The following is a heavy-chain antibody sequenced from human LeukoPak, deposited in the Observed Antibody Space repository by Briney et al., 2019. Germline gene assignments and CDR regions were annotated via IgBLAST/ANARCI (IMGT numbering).Heavy chain of an antibody. CDR3: AKGRGLVLDWYFDL. CDR2: ISWNSGGI. V-gene: IGHV3-9*03. J-gene: IGHJ2*01. Sequence: PGRSLRLSCAASGFTFDDYAMHWFRQAPGKGLEWVSGISWNSGGIGYADSVKGRFTISRDNAKNSLYLQMNSLRAEDMALYYCAKGRGLVLDWYFDLWGRGTLVTVSS. CDR1: GFTFDDYA. D-gene: IGHD6-19*01.